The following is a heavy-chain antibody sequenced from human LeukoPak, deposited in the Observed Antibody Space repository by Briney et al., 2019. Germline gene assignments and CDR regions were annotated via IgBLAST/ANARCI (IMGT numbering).Heavy chain of an antibody. CDR3: AREPVPRSSGLQY. V-gene: IGHV1-69*08. D-gene: IGHD3-22*01. Sequence: AVTVSLKSSVITFTYCIISWVRQPPGQGLEWVGRIIPIFGTAEYAQKFQGRVTMTTDKSKNTAYMELSSLRSEDTAVYYCAREPVPRSSGLQYWGQGTLVTVSS. J-gene: IGHJ4*02. CDR2: IIPIFGTA. CDR1: VITFTYCI.